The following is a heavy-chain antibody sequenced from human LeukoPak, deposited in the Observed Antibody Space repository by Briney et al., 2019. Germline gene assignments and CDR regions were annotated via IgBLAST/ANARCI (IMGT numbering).Heavy chain of an antibody. CDR1: GYTFTVYF. CDR2: MNPDNGGT. J-gene: IGHJ4*02. V-gene: IGHV1-2*02. D-gene: IGHD3-16*01. CDR3: ATLGGHSLAAQNGY. Sequence: AASVKVSCKASGYTFTVYFMHLVRQAPGQGLEWMGLMNPDNGGTHYAQKFQGRVTMTRDSSINTAYMELSRLTSDDTAVYYCATLGGHSLAAQNGYWGQGTLVTVSS.